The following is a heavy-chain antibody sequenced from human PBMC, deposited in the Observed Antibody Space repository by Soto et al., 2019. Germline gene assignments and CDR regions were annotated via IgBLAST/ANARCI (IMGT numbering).Heavy chain of an antibody. V-gene: IGHV3-21*01. Sequence: GGSLRLSCAASGFTFSSYSTNWVRQAPGKGLEWVSSISSSSSYIYYADSVKGRFTISRDNAKNSLYLQMNSLRAEDTAVYYCARVSYDFWSGYYGPDENFDYWGQGTLVTVSS. CDR1: GFTFSSYS. J-gene: IGHJ4*02. D-gene: IGHD3-3*01. CDR3: ARVSYDFWSGYYGPDENFDY. CDR2: ISSSSSYI.